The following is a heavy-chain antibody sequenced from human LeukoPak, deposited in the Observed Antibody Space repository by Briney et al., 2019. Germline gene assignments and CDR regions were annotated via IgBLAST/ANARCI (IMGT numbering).Heavy chain of an antibody. CDR2: IYSGGST. CDR3: ATDAY. V-gene: IGHV3-23*03. Sequence: GGSLRLSCAASGFTFSSYAMSWVRQAPGKGLEWVSVIYSGGSTYHADSVEGRFTTSRDNSKNTLFLQMNSLRAEDAAVYYCATDAYWGQGTLVTVSS. J-gene: IGHJ4*02. CDR1: GFTFSSYA.